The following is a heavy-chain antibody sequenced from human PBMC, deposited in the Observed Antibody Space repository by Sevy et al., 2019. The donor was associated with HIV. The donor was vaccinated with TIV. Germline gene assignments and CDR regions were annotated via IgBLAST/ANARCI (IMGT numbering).Heavy chain of an antibody. V-gene: IGHV4-31*03. CDR2: IHYSGRT. Sequence: SETLSLTCSVSGGSISSHSYYWTWIRQHPGKGLEWIGYIHYSGRTYYYPSLKSRVTISLDTSKNHFSLSLRSVTAADTAVYYCARDHGYSNGWFPYYYYYGMDVWGPGTTVTVSS. CDR1: GGSISSHSYY. CDR3: ARDHGYSNGWFPYYYYYGMDV. J-gene: IGHJ6*02. D-gene: IGHD6-19*01.